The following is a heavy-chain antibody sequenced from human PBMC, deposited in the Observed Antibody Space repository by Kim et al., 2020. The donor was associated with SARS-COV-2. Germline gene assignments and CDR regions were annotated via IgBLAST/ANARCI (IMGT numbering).Heavy chain of an antibody. CDR2: YSGGA. CDR3: ARNAFDI. J-gene: IGHJ3*02. V-gene: IGHV4-39*01. Sequence: YSGGADDNPSLKGRVTISVDTSKNQCSLKLSAVTAADTAVYYCARNAFDIWGQGTMVTVSS.